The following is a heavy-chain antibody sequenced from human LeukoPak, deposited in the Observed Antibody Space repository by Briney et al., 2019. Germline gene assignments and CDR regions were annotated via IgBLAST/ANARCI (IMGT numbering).Heavy chain of an antibody. CDR1: GFTFDDYA. CDR3: AYSSGLHPSY. CDR2: ISWNSGSI. D-gene: IGHD6-19*01. Sequence: SGGSLRLSCAASGFTFDDYAMHWVRQAPGKGLEWVSGISWNSGSIGYADSVKGRFTISRDNAKNSLYLQMNSLRAEDTALYYCAYSSGLHPSYWGQGTLVTVSS. V-gene: IGHV3-9*01. J-gene: IGHJ4*02.